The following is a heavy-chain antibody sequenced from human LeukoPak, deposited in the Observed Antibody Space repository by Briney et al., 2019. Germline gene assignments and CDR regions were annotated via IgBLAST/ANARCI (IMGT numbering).Heavy chain of an antibody. CDR3: VVSPRTTVSYFDY. Sequence: ASVKVSCKASGGTFSSYAISWVRQAPGQGLGWMGRIIPILGIANYAQKFQGRVTITADKSTSTAYMELSSLRSEDTAVYYCVVSPRTTVSYFDYWGQGTLVTVSS. CDR1: GGTFSSYA. J-gene: IGHJ4*02. CDR2: IIPILGIA. D-gene: IGHD4-11*01. V-gene: IGHV1-69*04.